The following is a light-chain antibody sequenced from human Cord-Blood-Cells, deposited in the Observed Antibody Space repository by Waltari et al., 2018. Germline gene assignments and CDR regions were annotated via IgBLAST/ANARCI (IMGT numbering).Light chain of an antibody. CDR3: SSYTSSIVV. CDR2: DVS. V-gene: IGLV2-14*01. J-gene: IGLJ2*01. CDR1: SSDVGGYNY. Sequence: QSALTQPASVSGSPGQSITISCTGTSSDVGGYNYVSWYQQHPGKAPILMVYDVSKRPSGVSNRFSGSKSGNTASLTISGLQAEDEADYYCSSYTSSIVVFGGGTKLTVL.